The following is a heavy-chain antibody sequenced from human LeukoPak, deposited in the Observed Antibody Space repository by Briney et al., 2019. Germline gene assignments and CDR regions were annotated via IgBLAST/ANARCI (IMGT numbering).Heavy chain of an antibody. CDR1: GFTISSYG. J-gene: IGHJ4*02. Sequence: GGSLRLSCAASGFTISSYGIHWVRQAPGKGLEWVALIWYDGSNKYYADSVKGRFTISRDNSKNTLYLQMNSLRAEDTAIYYCLRHSGTYSWGQGTLVTVAS. CDR2: IWYDGSNK. V-gene: IGHV3-33*01. CDR3: LRHSGTYS. D-gene: IGHD1-26*01.